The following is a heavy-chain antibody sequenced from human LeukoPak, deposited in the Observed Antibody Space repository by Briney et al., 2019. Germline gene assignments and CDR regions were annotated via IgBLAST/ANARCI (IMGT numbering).Heavy chain of an antibody. CDR3: ARGYYDILTGSYYYCYYTDV. V-gene: IGHV1-2*02. Sequence: ASVKVSCKASGYTFTGYYMHWVRQAPGQGLEWMGWINPNSGGTNYAQKFQGRVTMTRDTSISTAYMELSRLRSDDTAVYYCARGYYDILTGSYYYCYYTDVWGKGTTVTISS. CDR2: INPNSGGT. CDR1: GYTFTGYY. D-gene: IGHD3-9*01. J-gene: IGHJ6*03.